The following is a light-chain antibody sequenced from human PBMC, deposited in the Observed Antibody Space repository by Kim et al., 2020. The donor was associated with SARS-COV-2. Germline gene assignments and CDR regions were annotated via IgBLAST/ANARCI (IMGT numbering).Light chain of an antibody. V-gene: IGKV3-11*01. CDR3: QLRTNWLT. Sequence: SLAPGERATLSCRASPSDSPYLAWYQQNPGQDPRLLIYDASKRATGIPARCSGSGSGTDFTLTISSLEPDDFAVYYCQLRTNWLTSGGGTKVDIK. J-gene: IGKJ4*01. CDR1: PSDSPY. CDR2: DAS.